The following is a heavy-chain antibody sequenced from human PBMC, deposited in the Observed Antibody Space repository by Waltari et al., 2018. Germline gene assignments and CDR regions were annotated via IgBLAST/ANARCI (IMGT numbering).Heavy chain of an antibody. CDR3: AREGEYFQH. J-gene: IGHJ1*01. Sequence: EVQLVETGGGLIQPGGSLRLSCAASGFTVSSNYMSWVRQAPGKGLEWGAVIYSGGSTYYAAAVKGRFTISRDNSKNTLYLQMNSLRAEDTAVYYCAREGEYFQHWGQGTLVTVSS. CDR1: GFTVSSNY. CDR2: IYSGGST. V-gene: IGHV3-53*02.